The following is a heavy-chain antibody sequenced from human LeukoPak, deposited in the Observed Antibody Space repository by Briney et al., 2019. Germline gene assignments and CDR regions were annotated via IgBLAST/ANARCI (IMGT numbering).Heavy chain of an antibody. CDR3: ARVGVTYCSSTSCYPDY. V-gene: IGHV3-30*04. J-gene: IGHJ4*02. Sequence: GRSLRLSCAASGFTFSSYAMHWVRQAPGKGLEWVAVISYDGSNKYYADSVKGRFTISRDNSKNTLYLQTNSLGAEDTAVYYCARVGVTYCSSTSCYPDYWGQGTLVSVSS. CDR2: ISYDGSNK. CDR1: GFTFSSYA. D-gene: IGHD2-2*01.